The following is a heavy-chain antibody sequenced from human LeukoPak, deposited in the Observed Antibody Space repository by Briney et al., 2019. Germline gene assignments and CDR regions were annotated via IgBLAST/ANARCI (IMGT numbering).Heavy chain of an antibody. V-gene: IGHV4-59*01. Sequence: SETLSLTCTVSGGSISSYYWSWIRQPPGKGLEWIGYIYYSGSTNYNPSLKSRVTISVDTSKNQFSLKLSSVTAADTAVYYCAGLGSSNRFDPWGQGTLVTVSS. CDR1: GGSISSYY. CDR3: AGLGSSNRFDP. D-gene: IGHD1-26*01. CDR2: IYYSGST. J-gene: IGHJ5*02.